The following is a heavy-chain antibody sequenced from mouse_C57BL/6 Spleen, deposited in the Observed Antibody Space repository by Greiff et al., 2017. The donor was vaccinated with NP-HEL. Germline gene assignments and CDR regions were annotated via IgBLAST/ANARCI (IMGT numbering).Heavy chain of an antibody. D-gene: IGHD2-10*02. Sequence: DVKLVESGGGLVKPGGSLKLSCAASGFTFSDYGMHWVRQAPEKGLEWVAYISSGSSTIYYADTVKGRFTISRDNAKNTLFLQMTSLRSEDTAMYYGARDQYGTRAMDYLGQGTSVTVSS. CDR1: GFTFSDYG. V-gene: IGHV5-17*01. CDR2: ISSGSSTI. CDR3: ARDQYGTRAMDY. J-gene: IGHJ4*01.